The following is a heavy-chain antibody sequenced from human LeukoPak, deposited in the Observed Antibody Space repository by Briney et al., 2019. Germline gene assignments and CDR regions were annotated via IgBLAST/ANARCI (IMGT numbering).Heavy chain of an antibody. V-gene: IGHV1-18*01. D-gene: IGHD5-12*01. CDR3: ARERISGYDYDFDY. CDR2: ISAYNGNT. Sequence: ASVKVSCKASGYTFTSYGISWVRQAPGQGLEWIGWISAYNGNTNYAQKLQGRVTMTTDTSTSTAYMELRSLRSDDTAVYYCARERISGYDYDFDYWGQGTLVTVSS. CDR1: GYTFTSYG. J-gene: IGHJ4*02.